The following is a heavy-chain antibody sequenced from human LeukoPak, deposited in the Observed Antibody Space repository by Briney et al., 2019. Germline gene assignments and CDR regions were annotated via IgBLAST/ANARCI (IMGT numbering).Heavy chain of an antibody. CDR1: GFTFSSYG. D-gene: IGHD3-22*01. CDR2: ISGSGGST. Sequence: GGSLRLSCAASGFTFSSYGMSWVRQAPGKGLEWVSAISGSGGSTYYADSVKGRFTISRDNSKNTLYLQMNSLRAEDTAVYYCAKDPRGYYDSSGYYYEEFDYWDQGTLVTVSS. V-gene: IGHV3-23*01. J-gene: IGHJ4*02. CDR3: AKDPRGYYDSSGYYYEEFDY.